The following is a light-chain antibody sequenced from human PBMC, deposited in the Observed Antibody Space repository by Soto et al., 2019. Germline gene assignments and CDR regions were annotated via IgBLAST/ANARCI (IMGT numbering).Light chain of an antibody. Sequence: EIVLTQSPGTLSLSPGERSTLSFMASQSVSISYLAWYQQKPGQAPRLLIYGASRRATGFPARFSGSGSGTEFTLTISSLQSEDFAVYYCQQYNSWPLTFGGGTKVDIK. CDR2: GAS. V-gene: IGKV3-15*01. J-gene: IGKJ4*01. CDR3: QQYNSWPLT. CDR1: QSVSISY.